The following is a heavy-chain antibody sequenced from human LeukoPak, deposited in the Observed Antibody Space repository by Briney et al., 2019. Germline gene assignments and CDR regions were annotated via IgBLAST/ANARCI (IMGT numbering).Heavy chain of an antibody. V-gene: IGHV3-23*01. CDR3: ASRTWIGAGYYAFDI. D-gene: IGHD1-26*01. CDR1: GFTLTNHA. CDR2: EGSAGGT. Sequence: SGGSLRLSCTASGFTLTNHAVSWVRQAPGKGLEWVSAEGSAGGTYYADSVKGRFTISRDNSQNTLSLQLNSLRVEDTAVYYCASRTWIGAGYYAFDIWGQGTMVTVSS. J-gene: IGHJ3*02.